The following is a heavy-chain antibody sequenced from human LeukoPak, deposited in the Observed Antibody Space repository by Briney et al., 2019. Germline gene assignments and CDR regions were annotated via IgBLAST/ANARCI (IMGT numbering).Heavy chain of an antibody. CDR3: AKNAVLRFPARVVDAFDI. CDR2: IRQDGSDK. Sequence: PGGSLRLSCAASGFTFSAYWMSWVRQAPGKGLEWVAYIRQDGSDKYYVDSVEGRFTISRDNTQNSLYLQMGSLRVEDTAVYYCAKNAVLRFPARVVDAFDIWGQGTMVTVSS. J-gene: IGHJ3*02. CDR1: GFTFSAYW. D-gene: IGHD3-3*01. V-gene: IGHV3-7*01.